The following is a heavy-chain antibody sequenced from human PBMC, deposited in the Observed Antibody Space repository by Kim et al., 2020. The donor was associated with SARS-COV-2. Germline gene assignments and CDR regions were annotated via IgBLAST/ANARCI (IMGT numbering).Heavy chain of an antibody. V-gene: IGHV4-34*01. CDR3: ARDCRKYYGSGSPQRCNGAFDI. CDR1: GGSFSGYY. CDR2: INHSGST. Sequence: SETLSLTCAVYGGSFSGYYWSWIRQPPGKGLEWIGEINHSGSTNYNPSLKSRVTISVDTSKNQFSLKLSSVTAADTAVYYCARDCRKYYGSGSPQRCNGAFDIWGQGTMVTVSS. J-gene: IGHJ3*02. D-gene: IGHD3-10*01.